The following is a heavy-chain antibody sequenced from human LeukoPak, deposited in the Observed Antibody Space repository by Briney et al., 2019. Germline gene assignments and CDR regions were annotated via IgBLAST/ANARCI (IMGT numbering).Heavy chain of an antibody. D-gene: IGHD4-11*01. CDR2: IWYDGSNK. Sequence: GGSLRLSCAASGFTFSSYGMHWVRQAPGKGLEWVAVIWYDGSNKYYADSVKGRFTISRDNSKNTLYLQMNSLRAEDTAVYYCAGDAYSNYDLNYYYYYGMDVWGQGTTVTVSS. CDR3: AGDAYSNYDLNYYYYYGMDV. V-gene: IGHV3-33*01. J-gene: IGHJ6*02. CDR1: GFTFSSYG.